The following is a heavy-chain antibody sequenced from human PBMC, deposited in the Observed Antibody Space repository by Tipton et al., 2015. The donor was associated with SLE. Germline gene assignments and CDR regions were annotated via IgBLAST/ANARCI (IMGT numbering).Heavy chain of an antibody. CDR1: GWNLNNYC. D-gene: IGHD6-19*01. CDR3: ARQEQWLVH. Sequence: QLVQSGAEVRKPGESLKISCKDSGWNLNNYCIAWVRQMPGKGLEWMGMVCPDDSHIIYSPSFQGQVTISADRSIGTTFLQLSRLKASDAAIFYCARQEQWLVHWGQGTLVTVSS. V-gene: IGHV5-51*01. CDR2: VCPDDSHI. J-gene: IGHJ4*02.